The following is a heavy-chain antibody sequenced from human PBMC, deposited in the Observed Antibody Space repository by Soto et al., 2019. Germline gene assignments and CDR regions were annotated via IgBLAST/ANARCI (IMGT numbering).Heavy chain of an antibody. CDR3: AKGGGRGGSYYISFSSYFDY. Sequence: QVQLVESGGGVVQPGRSLRLSCVASGFTFSSYGMHWVRQAPGKGLEWVAIISYDGSNTYYADSVKGRFTISRDNSKNTLYLKRNSGRPEDTSLYYWAKGGGRGGSYYISFSSYFDYGGQGPLVT. CDR2: ISYDGSNT. J-gene: IGHJ4*02. V-gene: IGHV3-30*18. D-gene: IGHD1-26*01. CDR1: GFTFSSYG.